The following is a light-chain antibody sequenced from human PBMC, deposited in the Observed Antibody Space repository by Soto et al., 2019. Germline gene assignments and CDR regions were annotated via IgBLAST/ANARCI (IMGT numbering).Light chain of an antibody. J-gene: IGLJ3*02. V-gene: IGLV4-69*01. Sequence: QSVLTQSPSASASLGASVKLTCTLSSGHSSYAIAWHQQQPEKGPRYLMKLNSDGSHSKGDGIPDRFSGSSSGAERYLTISSLQSEDEADYYCQTWGTGILWLFGGGTKLTVL. CDR3: QTWGTGILWL. CDR2: LNSDGSH. CDR1: SGHSSYA.